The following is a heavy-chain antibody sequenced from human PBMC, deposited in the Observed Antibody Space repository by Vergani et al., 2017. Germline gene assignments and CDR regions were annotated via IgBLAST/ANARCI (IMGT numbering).Heavy chain of an antibody. J-gene: IGHJ6*02. D-gene: IGHD3-22*01. V-gene: IGHV1-2*04. CDR1: GYTFTGYY. CDR2: INPNRGGT. Sequence: QVQLVQSGAEVKKPGASVKVSCKASGYTFTGYYMHWVRQAPGQGLEWMGWINPNRGGTNYAQKFQGWVTMTRDTSISTAYMELSRLRSDDTAVYYCARARRYYYDSSGPADYYGMDVWGQGTTVTVSS. CDR3: ARARRYYYDSSGPADYYGMDV.